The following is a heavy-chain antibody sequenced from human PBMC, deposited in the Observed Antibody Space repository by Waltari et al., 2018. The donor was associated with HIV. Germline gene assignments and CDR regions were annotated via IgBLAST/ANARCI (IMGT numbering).Heavy chain of an antibody. Sequence: EVHLVESGGGLVQHGRSLRLSCAASGFTFEVFAMHWVRQAPGKGLEWVSGISWNSGSIGYADSVKGRFTISRDNAKNSLYLQMNSLRDEDTALYYCAKESMAGLYYYYGMDVWGQGTTVTVSS. J-gene: IGHJ6*02. V-gene: IGHV3-9*01. CDR1: GFTFEVFA. D-gene: IGHD6-19*01. CDR3: AKESMAGLYYYYGMDV. CDR2: ISWNSGSI.